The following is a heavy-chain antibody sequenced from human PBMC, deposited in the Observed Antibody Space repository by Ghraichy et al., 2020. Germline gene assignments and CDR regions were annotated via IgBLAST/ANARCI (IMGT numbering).Heavy chain of an antibody. V-gene: IGHV3-23*01. CDR1: GFTFSNYG. Sequence: GESLNISCAASGFTFSNYGMSWVRQAPGKGLEWVSAITGSGTTTYYADPVKGRFTISRDNSKNTLSLQMNSLRAEDTAIYYCAKKNSSWLFDSWGQGTLVTVSS. CDR3: AKKNSSWLFDS. J-gene: IGHJ4*02. CDR2: ITGSGTTT. D-gene: IGHD6-13*01.